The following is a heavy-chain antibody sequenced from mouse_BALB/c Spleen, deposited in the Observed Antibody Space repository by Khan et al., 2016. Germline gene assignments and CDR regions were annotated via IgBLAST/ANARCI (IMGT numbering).Heavy chain of an antibody. CDR3: ARREYGNNAVAY. Sequence: VQLQESGTELAKPGASVKMSCKASGYTFTNYWVHWVNQRPGQGLEWIGYINPNTAYTEYKQKFKDKATLTADKSSSTAYMQLSSLTSEDSAVXYCARREYGNNAVAYWGQGTLVTVSA. D-gene: IGHD2-10*02. CDR2: INPNTAYT. CDR1: GYTFTNYW. J-gene: IGHJ3*01. V-gene: IGHV1-7*01.